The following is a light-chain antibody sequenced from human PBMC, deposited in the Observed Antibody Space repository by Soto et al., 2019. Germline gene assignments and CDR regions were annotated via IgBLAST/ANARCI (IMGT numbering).Light chain of an antibody. CDR3: QPRSNWPS. J-gene: IGKJ3*01. Sequence: EIVLTQSPATLSLSPGERATLSCRASQGVSSYLAWYQQKPGQAPRLLIYDASNRATGIPARFSGSGSGTDFTLTISSLEPDDFAVYYCQPRSNWPSFGPGTKVDIK. CDR1: QGVSSY. CDR2: DAS. V-gene: IGKV3-11*01.